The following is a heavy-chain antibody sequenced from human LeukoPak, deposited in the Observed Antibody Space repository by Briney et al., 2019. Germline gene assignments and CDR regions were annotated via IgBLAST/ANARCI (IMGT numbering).Heavy chain of an antibody. CDR2: MNPNSGNT. J-gene: IGHJ6*03. CDR1: GYTFTSYD. V-gene: IGHV1-8*01. CDR3: ATTSYGSGSLENYYYYYYMHV. Sequence: ASVKVSCKASGYTFTSYDINWVRQATGQGLEWMGWMNPNSGNTGYAQKFQGRVTMTRNTSISTAYMELSSLRSEDTAVYYCATTSYGSGSLENYYYYYYMHVWGKGTTVTVSS. D-gene: IGHD3-10*01.